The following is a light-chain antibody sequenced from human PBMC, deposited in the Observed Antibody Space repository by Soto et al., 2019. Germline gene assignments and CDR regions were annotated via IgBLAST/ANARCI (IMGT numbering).Light chain of an antibody. CDR2: GAS. J-gene: IGKJ1*01. CDR3: QQYNNWPRT. Sequence: EIVMTQSPATLSVSPGERATLSCRTSQSVASNLAWYQQKPGQAPRLLIYGASTRATGIPVRFSVSGSGTEFSLTISSLQSEDFAVYYCQQYNNWPRTFGQGTQVEIK. V-gene: IGKV3-15*01. CDR1: QSVASN.